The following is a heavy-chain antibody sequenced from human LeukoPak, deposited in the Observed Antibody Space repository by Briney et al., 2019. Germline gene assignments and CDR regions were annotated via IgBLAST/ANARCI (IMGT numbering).Heavy chain of an antibody. J-gene: IGHJ4*02. CDR1: GGSISGYY. CDR3: ARDRGSLGGFDY. CDR2: VYYSGIT. D-gene: IGHD3-16*01. V-gene: IGHV4-59*01. Sequence: SETLSLTCTVSGGSISGYYRSWIRQPPGKGLDWIGYVYYSGITNYNPSLKSRVTISVETSKNQLSLRLSSVAAADTAVYYCARDRGSLGGFDYWGQGTLVTVSS.